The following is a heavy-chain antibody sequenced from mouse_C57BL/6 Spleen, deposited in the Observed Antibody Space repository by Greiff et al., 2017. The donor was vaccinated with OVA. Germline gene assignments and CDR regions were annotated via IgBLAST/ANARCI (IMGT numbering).Heavy chain of an antibody. V-gene: IGHV3-6*01. D-gene: IGHD3-2*02. CDR3: AREQLRLMDY. CDR2: ISYDGSN. Sequence: EVKLMESGPGLVKPSQSLSLTCSVTGYSITSGYYWNWIRQFPGNKLEWMGYISYDGSNNYNPSLKNRISITRDTSKNQFFLKLNSVTTEDTATYYCAREQLRLMDYWGQGTSVTVSS. J-gene: IGHJ4*01. CDR1: GYSITSGYY.